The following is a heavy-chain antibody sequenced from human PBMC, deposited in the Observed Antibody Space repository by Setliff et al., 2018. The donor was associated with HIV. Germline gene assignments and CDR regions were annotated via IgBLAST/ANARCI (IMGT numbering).Heavy chain of an antibody. CDR2: IYYSGST. Sequence: PSETLSLTCTVSGGSISNYYWSWVRQPPGKGVEWIGYIYYSGSTYYNPSLRSRVTISKETSKNQFSLKLSSVTAADTAVYYCAARPAAEFFEHWGQGTLVTVSS. J-gene: IGHJ4*02. CDR3: AARPAAEFFEH. D-gene: IGHD6-25*01. V-gene: IGHV4-59*01. CDR1: GGSISNYY.